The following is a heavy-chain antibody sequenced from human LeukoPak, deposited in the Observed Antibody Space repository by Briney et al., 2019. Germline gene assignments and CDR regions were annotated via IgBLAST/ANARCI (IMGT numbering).Heavy chain of an antibody. D-gene: IGHD3-22*01. V-gene: IGHV4-59*01. Sequence: SETLSLTCTVSGGSISSYYWSWIRQPPGKGLEWIGYIYYSGSTNYNPSLKSRVTISVDTSKNQFSLKLSSVTAADTAVYYCARGNITMIVVGPVDVWGKGTTVTVSS. CDR2: IYYSGST. CDR1: GGSISSYY. CDR3: ARGNITMIVVGPVDV. J-gene: IGHJ6*04.